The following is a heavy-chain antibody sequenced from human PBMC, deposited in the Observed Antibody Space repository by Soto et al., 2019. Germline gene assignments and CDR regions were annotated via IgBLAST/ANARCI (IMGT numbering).Heavy chain of an antibody. CDR1: GFTVSSNY. CDR2: IYSGGST. J-gene: IGHJ4*02. V-gene: IGHV3-66*01. Sequence: GGSLRLSCAASGFTVSSNYMSWVRQAPGKGLEWVSVIYSGGSTYYADSVKGRFTISRDNSKNTLYLQMNSLRAEDTAVYYCARVVIQEKYFDYWGQGTLVTVSS. D-gene: IGHD5-18*01. CDR3: ARVVIQEKYFDY.